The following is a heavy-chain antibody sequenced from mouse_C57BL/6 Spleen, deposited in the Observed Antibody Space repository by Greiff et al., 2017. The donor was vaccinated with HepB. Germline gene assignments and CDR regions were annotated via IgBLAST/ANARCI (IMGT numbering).Heavy chain of an antibody. CDR2: IYPGDGDT. V-gene: IGHV1-82*01. D-gene: IGHD1-1*01. J-gene: IGHJ4*01. Sequence: QVQLQQSGPELVKPGASVKISCKASGYAFSSSWMNWVKQRPGKGLEWIGRIYPGDGDTNYNGKFKGKATLTADKSSSTAYMQLSSLTSEASAVYFCARSYYGSSFYYYAMDYWGQGTSVTVSS. CDR3: ARSYYGSSFYYYAMDY. CDR1: GYAFSSSW.